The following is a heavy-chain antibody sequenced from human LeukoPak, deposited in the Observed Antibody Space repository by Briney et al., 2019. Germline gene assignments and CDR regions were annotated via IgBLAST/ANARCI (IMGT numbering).Heavy chain of an antibody. J-gene: IGHJ4*02. CDR3: ARLVCGGGSCPAEFDY. D-gene: IGHD2-15*01. CDR1: GGSISSGGYY. CDR2: IYYSGST. V-gene: IGHV4-30-2*03. Sequence: SQTLSLTCTVSGGSISSGGYYWSWIRQHPGKGLEWIGSIYYSGSTYYNPSLNNRVTIFIDMSKNQFSLRLNSVTATDTAVYYCARLVCGGGSCPAEFDYWGQGTLVTVSS.